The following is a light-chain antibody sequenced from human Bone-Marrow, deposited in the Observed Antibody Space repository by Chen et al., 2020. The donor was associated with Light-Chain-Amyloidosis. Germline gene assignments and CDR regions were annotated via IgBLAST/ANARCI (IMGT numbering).Light chain of an antibody. J-gene: IGLJ3*02. CDR3: ATWDFSGSGQGV. V-gene: IGLV1-47*02. CDR1: TSTLGGSF. CDR2: RDT. Sequence: QSVLTQPPSASGTPGQRVTISCSGSTSTLGGSFIYWDRHLPGTAPKIIISRDTPRPSGVPDRFSGSKSGTSASLTISGLRSEDEAVYYCATWDFSGSGQGVFGGGTKLTV.